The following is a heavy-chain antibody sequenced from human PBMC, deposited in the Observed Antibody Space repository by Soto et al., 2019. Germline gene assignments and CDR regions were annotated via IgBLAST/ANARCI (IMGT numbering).Heavy chain of an antibody. CDR2: ISGSVGST. CDR1: GFTFSSYA. J-gene: IGHJ4*02. Sequence: GGSLRLSCAASGFTFSSYAMNWVRQAPGKGLEWVSAISGSVGSTYYADSVKGRFTMSKDNSKNTLYLQINSLRAGDTAVYYCATSLSKAARPGYFGYWGRGTLVTVSS. V-gene: IGHV3-23*01. D-gene: IGHD6-6*01. CDR3: ATSLSKAARPGYFGY.